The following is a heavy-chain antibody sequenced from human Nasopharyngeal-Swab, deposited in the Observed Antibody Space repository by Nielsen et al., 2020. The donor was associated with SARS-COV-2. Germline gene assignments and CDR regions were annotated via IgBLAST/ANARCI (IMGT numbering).Heavy chain of an antibody. J-gene: IGHJ4*02. CDR2: IIPYNGKT. D-gene: IGHD6-25*01. CDR1: GYTFTTYG. Sequence: ASVKVSCKASGYTFTTYGISWVRQAPGQGLQWMGWIIPYNGKTKYAQKFQDRVTMTTDTSTSTAYMELRSLRSDDTAVYFCARDPRGPDYWGQGTLVTVSS. CDR3: ARDPRGPDY. V-gene: IGHV1-18*01.